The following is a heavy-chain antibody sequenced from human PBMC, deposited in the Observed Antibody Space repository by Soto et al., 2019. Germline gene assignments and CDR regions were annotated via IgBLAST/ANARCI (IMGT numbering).Heavy chain of an antibody. CDR3: SREVNFYGLDV. Sequence: ASVKVSCTASGYTFSSYAINWVRQATGQGLEWMGWMNPNSGNTGYAQKFQGRVTMTRNTSISTAYMELSSLRSEDTAVYYCSREVNFYGLDVWGQGTTVTAP. V-gene: IGHV1-8*01. CDR1: GYTFSSYA. CDR2: MNPNSGNT. J-gene: IGHJ6*02.